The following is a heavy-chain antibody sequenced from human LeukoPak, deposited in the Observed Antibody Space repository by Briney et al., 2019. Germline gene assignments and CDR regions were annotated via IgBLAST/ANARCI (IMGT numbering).Heavy chain of an antibody. CDR3: ASSLDYYDSSGPFDY. V-gene: IGHV4-4*07. Sequence: SETLSLTCTVSGGTFTSYYWSWIRQPPGKGLEWIGRIYTSRSTNYNPSLKSRVAMSVDTSKRQFSLPLSSVTAADTAVYYCASSLDYYDSSGPFDYWGQGTLVTASS. J-gene: IGHJ4*02. D-gene: IGHD3-22*01. CDR2: IYTSRST. CDR1: GGTFTSYY.